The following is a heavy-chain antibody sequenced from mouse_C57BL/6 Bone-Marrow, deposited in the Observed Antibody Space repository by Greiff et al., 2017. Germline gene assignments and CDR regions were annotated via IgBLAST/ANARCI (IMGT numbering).Heavy chain of an antibody. V-gene: IGHV6-3*01. Sequence: DVQLQESGGGLVQPGGSMKLSCVASGFTFSNYWMTWVRQSPEKGLEWVAQIRLKTDNYATHYADSVKGRFTISRDDSKSSVYLQMNNIRAEDTAIYYCTVYYYRSNWYFDVWGKGTTVTVSS. D-gene: IGHD1-1*01. CDR1: GFTFSNYW. J-gene: IGHJ1*03. CDR3: TVYYYRSNWYFDV. CDR2: IRLKTDNYAT.